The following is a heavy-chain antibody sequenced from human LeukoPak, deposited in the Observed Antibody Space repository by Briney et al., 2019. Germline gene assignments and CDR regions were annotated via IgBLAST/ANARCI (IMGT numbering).Heavy chain of an antibody. CDR2: INSDGSST. J-gene: IGHJ4*02. V-gene: IGHV3-74*01. Sequence: PGGSLRLSCAASGFTFSSYWMHWVRQAPGKGLVWVSRINSDGSSTSYADSVKGRFTISRDNAKNSLYLQMNSLRAEDTAVYYCARGGVWFGEQIDYWGQGTLVTVSS. CDR1: GFTFSSYW. CDR3: ARGGVWFGEQIDY. D-gene: IGHD3-10*01.